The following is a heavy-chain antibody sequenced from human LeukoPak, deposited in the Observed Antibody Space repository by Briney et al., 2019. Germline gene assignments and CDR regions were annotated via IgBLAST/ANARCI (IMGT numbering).Heavy chain of an antibody. CDR1: GGSFSGYY. Sequence: SETLSLTCAVYGGSFSGYYWSWIRQPPGKGLEWIGEINHSGSTNYNPSLKSRVTISVDTSKNQFSLKLSSVTAADTAVYYCARSDSSPPSFDYWGQGTLATVSS. V-gene: IGHV4-34*01. CDR2: INHSGST. J-gene: IGHJ4*02. CDR3: ARSDSSPPSFDY. D-gene: IGHD6-13*01.